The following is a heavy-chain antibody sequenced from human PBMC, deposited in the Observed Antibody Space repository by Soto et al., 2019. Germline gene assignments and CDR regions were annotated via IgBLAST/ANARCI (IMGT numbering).Heavy chain of an antibody. CDR2: IYYSGST. J-gene: IGHJ4*02. V-gene: IGHV4-31*03. CDR1: GGSISSGGYY. CDR3: ARVSGELTQLPDY. Sequence: SETLSLTCTVSGGSISSGGYYWSWIRQHPGKGLEWIGYIYYSGSTYYNPSLKSRVTISVDTSKNQFSLKLSSVTAADTAVYYCARVSGELTQLPDYWGQGTLVTVSS. D-gene: IGHD3-10*01.